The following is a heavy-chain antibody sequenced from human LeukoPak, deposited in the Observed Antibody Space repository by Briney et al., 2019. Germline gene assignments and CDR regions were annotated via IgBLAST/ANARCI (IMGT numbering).Heavy chain of an antibody. CDR1: GYTFTDCY. CDR3: ARVYSNLGGYYYYMDV. D-gene: IGHD4-11*01. V-gene: IGHV1-2*02. Sequence: ASAKVSCKASGYTFTDCYMHWVRQAPGQGLEWMGWINPNSGGTNYAQKFQGRVTMTRDTSISTAYMELSRLRSDDTAVYYCARVYSNLGGYYYYMDVWGKGTTVTVSS. CDR2: INPNSGGT. J-gene: IGHJ6*03.